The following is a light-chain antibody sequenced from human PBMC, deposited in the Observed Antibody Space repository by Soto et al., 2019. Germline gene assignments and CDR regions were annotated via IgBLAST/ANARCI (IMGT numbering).Light chain of an antibody. CDR3: QQYNNWPWT. Sequence: EIVMTQSPATLSVSPGEGATLSCRASQSISSNLAWYQQKPGQAPRLLITGASTRATGIAARISDSGSGTEFTLTISSLQSEDFAVYYCQQYNNWPWTFGQGTKVEIK. CDR2: GAS. V-gene: IGKV3-15*01. CDR1: QSISSN. J-gene: IGKJ1*01.